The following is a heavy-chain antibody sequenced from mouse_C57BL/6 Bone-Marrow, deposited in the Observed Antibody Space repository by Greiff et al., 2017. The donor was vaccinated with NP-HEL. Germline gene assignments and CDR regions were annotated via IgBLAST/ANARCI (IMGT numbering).Heavy chain of an antibody. CDR2: INPNNGGT. CDR1: GYTFTDYY. Sequence: EVQLQQSGPELVKPGASVKISCKASGYTFTDYYMNWVKQSHGKSLEWIGDINPNNGGTSYNQKFKGKATLTVDKSSSTAYMELRSLTSEDSAVYYCARGGYYYGSRGYWGQGTTLTASS. J-gene: IGHJ2*01. D-gene: IGHD1-1*01. CDR3: ARGGYYYGSRGY. V-gene: IGHV1-26*01.